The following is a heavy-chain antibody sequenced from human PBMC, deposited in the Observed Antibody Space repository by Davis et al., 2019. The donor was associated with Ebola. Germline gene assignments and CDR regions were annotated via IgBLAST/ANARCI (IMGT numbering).Heavy chain of an antibody. CDR3: AALFSGSYLVYVDV. CDR1: IGSVSSNVYS. D-gene: IGHD1-26*01. V-gene: IGHV4-61*08. CDR2: VYNRDTT. Sequence: MPSETLSLTFSAAIGSVSSNVYSWNWTRQSPGKGLEWIGFVYNRDTTNNNPSLNSRVIISNDTSKNQFSLKLSSVSAADSAVYYCAALFSGSYLVYVDVWGKGTTVTVS. J-gene: IGHJ6*03.